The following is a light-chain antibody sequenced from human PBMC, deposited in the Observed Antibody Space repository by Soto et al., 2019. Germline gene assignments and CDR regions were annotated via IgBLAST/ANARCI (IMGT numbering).Light chain of an antibody. CDR1: QDVRRN. CDR3: QPYVEWPRT. CDR2: VVS. V-gene: IGKV3-15*01. J-gene: IGKJ1*01. Sequence: EIVMTQSPGTVSVAPGDRATLSCRASQDVRRNLAWYQQKPGQAPRLLFSVVSTRATGVPARFTASGSGTDFTLTISSLQSEDVALYYCQPYVEWPRTFGKGTRVEI.